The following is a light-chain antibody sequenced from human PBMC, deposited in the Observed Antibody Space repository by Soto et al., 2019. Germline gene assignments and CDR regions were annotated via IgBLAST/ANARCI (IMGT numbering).Light chain of an antibody. CDR1: QSVSTF. CDR3: QQYNSWPLT. CDR2: DIF. J-gene: IGKJ4*01. Sequence: EIVMTQSPATLSVSPWESATLSCRASQSVSTFLAWFQQKPGQPPRLLIYDIFTRATGVPTRISGSGSGTEFTLTISSLQSEDFAVYYCQQYNSWPLTFGGGTKVDIK. V-gene: IGKV3D-15*01.